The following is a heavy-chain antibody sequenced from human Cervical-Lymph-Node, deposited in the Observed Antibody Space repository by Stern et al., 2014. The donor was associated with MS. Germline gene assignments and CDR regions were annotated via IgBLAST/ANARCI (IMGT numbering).Heavy chain of an antibody. CDR3: AKDHGELTSGAFDF. CDR1: GFTFEDYA. CDR2: RSWNSRSI. J-gene: IGHJ3*01. V-gene: IGHV3-9*01. Sequence: EVQLVESGGGLVQPGRSLRLSCAASGFTFEDYAMHWVRPAPGKGPEWVAGRSWNSRSIGYADSVKGRFTITRDNAKSSLYLQMNSLRAEDTALYYCAKDHGELTSGAFDFWGQGTVVTVSS. D-gene: IGHD4-17*01.